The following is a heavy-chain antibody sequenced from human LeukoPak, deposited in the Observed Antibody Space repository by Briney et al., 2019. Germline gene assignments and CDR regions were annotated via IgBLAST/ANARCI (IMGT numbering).Heavy chain of an antibody. CDR2: IIPILGIA. CDR1: GGTFSSYT. J-gene: IGHJ4*02. CDR3: ARVGASTTLDY. D-gene: IGHD1-26*01. Sequence: SVTVSFKASGGTFSSYTISWVRQAPGQGLEWMGRIIPILGIANYAQKFQGRVTITADKSTSTAYMELSSLRSEDTAVYYCARVGASTTLDYWGQGTLVTVSS. V-gene: IGHV1-69*02.